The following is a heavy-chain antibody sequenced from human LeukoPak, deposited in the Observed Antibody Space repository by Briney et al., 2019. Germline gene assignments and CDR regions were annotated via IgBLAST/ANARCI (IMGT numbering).Heavy chain of an antibody. CDR2: ISSSGSTI. CDR1: GFTFSSYE. D-gene: IGHD4-17*01. CDR3: ARAGYGDYVSWFDP. V-gene: IGHV3-48*03. Sequence: GGSLRLSCAASGFTFSSYEMNWVRQAPGKGLEWVSYISSSGSTIYYADSVEGRFTISRDNAKDSLYLQMNSLRAEDTAVYYCARAGYGDYVSWFDPWGQGTLVTVSS. J-gene: IGHJ5*02.